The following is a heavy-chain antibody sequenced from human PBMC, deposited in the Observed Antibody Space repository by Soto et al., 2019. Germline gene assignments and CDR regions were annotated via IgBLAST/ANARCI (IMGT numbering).Heavy chain of an antibody. CDR3: ARGTTVTTGDY. V-gene: IGHV3-33*01. CDR2: IWYDGSNK. Sequence: QVQLVESGGGVVQPGRSLRLSCAASGFTFSSYCMHWVRQAPGKGLEWVAVIWYDGSNKYYADSVKGRFTISRDNSKNTLYLQMTSLRAEDTAVYYCARGTTVTTGDYWVQGTLVTVSS. D-gene: IGHD4-17*01. J-gene: IGHJ4*02. CDR1: GFTFSSYC.